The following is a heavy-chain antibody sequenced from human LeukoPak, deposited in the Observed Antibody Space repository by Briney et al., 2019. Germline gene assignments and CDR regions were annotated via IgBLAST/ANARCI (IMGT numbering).Heavy chain of an antibody. Sequence: SETLSLTCTVSGYSISSGYYWGWIRQPPGKGLEWIGSIYHSGSTYYNPSLKSRVTISVDTSKNQFSLKLSSVTAADTAVYYCARDSDSSGYHSFDPWGQGTLVTVSS. V-gene: IGHV4-38-2*02. CDR3: ARDSDSSGYHSFDP. CDR2: IYHSGST. J-gene: IGHJ5*02. D-gene: IGHD3-22*01. CDR1: GYSISSGYY.